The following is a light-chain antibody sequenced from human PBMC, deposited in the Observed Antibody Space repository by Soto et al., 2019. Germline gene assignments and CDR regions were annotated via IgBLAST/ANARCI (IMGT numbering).Light chain of an antibody. J-gene: IGLJ2*01. V-gene: IGLV1-44*01. CDR2: SNN. CDR1: SSNIGSNT. CDR3: AAWDDSLNGPV. Sequence: QSVLTQPPSESGTPGQRVTISGSGSSSNIGSNTVNWYQQLPGTAPKLLIYSNNQRPSGVPDRFSGSKSGTSASLAISGLQAEDEADYYCAAWDDSLNGPVFGGGTKLTVL.